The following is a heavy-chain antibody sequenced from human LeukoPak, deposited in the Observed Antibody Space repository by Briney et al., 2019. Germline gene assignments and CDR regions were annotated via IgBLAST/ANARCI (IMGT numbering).Heavy chain of an antibody. CDR1: GFTFSSYS. J-gene: IGHJ4*02. Sequence: GGSLRLSCAASGFTFSSYSMNWVRQAPGKGLEWVSAISGSGGSTYYADPVKGRFTISRDNSKNTLYLQMNSLRAEDTAVYYCAKSKSGGDYWGQGTLVTVSS. V-gene: IGHV3-23*01. CDR3: AKSKSGGDY. CDR2: ISGSGGST. D-gene: IGHD2-15*01.